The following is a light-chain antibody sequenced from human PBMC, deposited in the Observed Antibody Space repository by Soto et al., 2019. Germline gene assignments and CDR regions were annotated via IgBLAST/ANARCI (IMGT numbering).Light chain of an antibody. CDR1: SGSIGSNY. J-gene: IGLJ3*02. V-gene: IGLV6-57*01. Sequence: NFMLTQPHSVSESPGKTVTISCTRSSGSIGSNYVQWYQQRPGSSPTTIIYEDNQRPSAVPDRFSGSIDGSSNSASLTISGLKPEDEADYYCQSYDNNNQVFGGGTKLTVL. CDR3: QSYDNNNQV. CDR2: EDN.